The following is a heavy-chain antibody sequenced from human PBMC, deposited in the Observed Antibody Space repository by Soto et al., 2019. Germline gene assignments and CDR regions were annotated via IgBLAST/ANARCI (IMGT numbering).Heavy chain of an antibody. V-gene: IGHV3-30*18. J-gene: IGHJ1*01. Sequence: GSLRLSCAASGFTFSSYGMHWVRQAPGKGLEWVAVISYDGSNKYYADSVKGRFTISRDNSKNTLYLQMNSLRAEDTAVYYCAKVDGGYCSGGSCYPEYFQHWGQGTLVTVSS. CDR3: AKVDGGYCSGGSCYPEYFQH. CDR1: GFTFSSYG. CDR2: ISYDGSNK. D-gene: IGHD2-15*01.